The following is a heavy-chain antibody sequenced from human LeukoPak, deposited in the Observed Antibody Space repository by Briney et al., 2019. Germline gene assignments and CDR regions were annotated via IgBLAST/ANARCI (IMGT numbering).Heavy chain of an antibody. J-gene: IGHJ5*02. D-gene: IGHD1-26*01. CDR1: GYTFTSYY. V-gene: IGHV1-46*01. Sequence: ASVEVSCKASGYTFTSYYMHWVRQAPGQGLEWMGIINPSGGSTSYAQKFQGRVTMTRDTSTSTVYMELSSLRSEDTAVYYCARDQSGEWELLSGWWFDPWGQGTLVTVSS. CDR2: INPSGGST. CDR3: ARDQSGEWELLSGWWFDP.